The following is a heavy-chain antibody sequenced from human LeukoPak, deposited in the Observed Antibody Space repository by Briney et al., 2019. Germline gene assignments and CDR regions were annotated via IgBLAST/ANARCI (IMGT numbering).Heavy chain of an antibody. CDR3: AKDSPYGGNSRYYFDY. Sequence: ASVKVSCKVSGYTLTELSMHWVRQAPGKGLGWMGGFDPEDGETIYAQKFQGRVTMTEDTSTDTAYMELSSLRAEDTAVYYCAKDSPYGGNSRYYFDYWGQGTLVTVSS. J-gene: IGHJ4*02. D-gene: IGHD4-23*01. CDR2: FDPEDGET. CDR1: GYTLTELS. V-gene: IGHV1-24*01.